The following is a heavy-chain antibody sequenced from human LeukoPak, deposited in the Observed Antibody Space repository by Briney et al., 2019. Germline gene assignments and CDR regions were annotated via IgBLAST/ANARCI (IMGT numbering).Heavy chain of an antibody. J-gene: IGHJ4*02. D-gene: IGHD2-15*01. CDR3: ARDWGYCSGGSCYSFDY. V-gene: IGHV3-30*04. Sequence: PGRSLRLSCAASGFTFSSYAMHWVRQAPGKGLEWVAVISYDGSNKYYADSVKGRFTISRDNSKNTLHLQRNSLRAEDTAVYYCARDWGYCSGGSCYSFDYWGQGTLVTVSS. CDR1: GFTFSSYA. CDR2: ISYDGSNK.